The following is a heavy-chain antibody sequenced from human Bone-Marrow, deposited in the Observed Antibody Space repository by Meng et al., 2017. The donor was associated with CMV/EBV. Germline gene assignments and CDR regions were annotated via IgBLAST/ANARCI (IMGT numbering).Heavy chain of an antibody. J-gene: IGHJ4*02. CDR3: ARGYCSSTGCYHDD. CDR2: MNPNNGDT. D-gene: IGHD2-2*01. Sequence: ASVKVSCKASGYTFTGYYLHWVRQAPGQGLEWMAWMNPNNGDTNYAQKFQARVTMTRDTSIRMVYMELSSLRSDDTAVYYCARGYCSSTGCYHDDWGQGTGVTGSS. V-gene: IGHV1-2*02. CDR1: GYTFTGYY.